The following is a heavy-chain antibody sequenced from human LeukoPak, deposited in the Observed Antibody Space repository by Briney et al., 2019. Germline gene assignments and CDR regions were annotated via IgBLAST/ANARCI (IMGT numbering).Heavy chain of an antibody. J-gene: IGHJ4*02. CDR3: ARSSGYGSGSYYRPFDY. CDR2: IIPIFGTA. D-gene: IGHD3-10*01. Sequence: SVKVSCKASGGTFSSYAISWVRQAPGQGLEWMGGIIPIFGTANYAQKFQGRVTITADESTSTAYMELSSLRSEDTAAYYCARSSGYGSGSYYRPFDYWGQGTLVTVSS. CDR1: GGTFSSYA. V-gene: IGHV1-69*13.